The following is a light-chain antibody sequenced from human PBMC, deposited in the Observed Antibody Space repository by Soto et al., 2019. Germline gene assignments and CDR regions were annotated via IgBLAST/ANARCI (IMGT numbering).Light chain of an antibody. V-gene: IGKV3-11*01. CDR1: QGVSSS. J-gene: IGKJ5*01. Sequence: EIVLTQSRATVSLSXXXXXXXXXXXSQGVSSSLAWYQQKPGQAPRLLIYDASNRATGIPARFSGSGSGADFTLTISSLEPEDFAVYYCQQRSNWPMSTFGQGTRLEIK. CDR3: QQRSNWPMST. CDR2: DAS.